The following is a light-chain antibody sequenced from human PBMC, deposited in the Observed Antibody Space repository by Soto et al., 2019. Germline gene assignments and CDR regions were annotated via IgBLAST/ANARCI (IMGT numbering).Light chain of an antibody. J-gene: IGKJ1*01. CDR2: SAS. CDR3: QRSYIVPRP. Sequence: RASQGISSYLNWYRQKPGKVPKLLIYSASNLQSGVPSRFSGSGSGTDFTLTISCLQPEDVATYYGQRSYIVPRPSGQGTKV. V-gene: IGKV1-27*01. CDR1: QGISSY.